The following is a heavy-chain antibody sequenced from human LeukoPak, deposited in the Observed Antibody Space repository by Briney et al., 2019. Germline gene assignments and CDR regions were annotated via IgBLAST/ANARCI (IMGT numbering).Heavy chain of an antibody. V-gene: IGHV3-23*01. CDR3: AKVESHSSS. Sequence: PGGSLRLPCAASGFTFSSYAMSWVRQAPGKGLEWVSGISGSGGSTSYADSVKGRFTISRDNSKNTLYLQMNSLRAEDTAVYYCAKVESHSSSWGQGTLVTVSS. D-gene: IGHD6-6*01. CDR2: ISGSGGST. J-gene: IGHJ4*02. CDR1: GFTFSSYA.